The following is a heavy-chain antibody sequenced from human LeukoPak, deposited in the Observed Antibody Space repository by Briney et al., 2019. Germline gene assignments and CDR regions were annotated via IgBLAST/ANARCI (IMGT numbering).Heavy chain of an antibody. CDR1: GGTFSSYA. Sequence: SVKVSCKASGGTFSSYAISWVRQAPGQGLEWMGGIIPIFGTANYAQKFQGRVTIATDESTSTAYMELSSLRSEDTAVYYCARDRKGIMGNWFDPWGQGTLVTVSS. CDR2: IIPIFGTA. V-gene: IGHV1-69*05. D-gene: IGHD2-8*01. J-gene: IGHJ5*02. CDR3: ARDRKGIMGNWFDP.